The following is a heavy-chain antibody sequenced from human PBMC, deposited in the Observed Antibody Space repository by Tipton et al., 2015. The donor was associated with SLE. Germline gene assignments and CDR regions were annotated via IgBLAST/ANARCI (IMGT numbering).Heavy chain of an antibody. CDR1: GFTFSSYW. V-gene: IGHV3-53*01. CDR2: IYSGGST. D-gene: IGHD4-23*01. J-gene: IGHJ4*02. CDR3: ARGTTVVTYFDY. Sequence: SLRLSCAASGFTFSSYWMHWVRQAPGKGLEWVSVIYSGGSTYYADSVKGRFTISRDNSKNTLYLQMNSLRAEDTAVYYCARGTTVVTYFDYWGQGTLVTVSS.